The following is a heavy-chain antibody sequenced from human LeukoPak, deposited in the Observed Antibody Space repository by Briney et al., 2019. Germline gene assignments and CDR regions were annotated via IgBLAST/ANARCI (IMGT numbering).Heavy chain of an antibody. Sequence: AETLSLTGTVFGGSISSSGYYWGWIRQPPGKGLEWIGSIYYSGSTYYNPSLKSRVTISADTSKNQFSLKLSSVTAADTAVYYCARSGGRRPKFDYWGQGTLVTVSS. V-gene: IGHV4-39*01. D-gene: IGHD3-10*01. J-gene: IGHJ4*02. CDR3: ARSGGRRPKFDY. CDR1: GGSISSSGYY. CDR2: IYYSGST.